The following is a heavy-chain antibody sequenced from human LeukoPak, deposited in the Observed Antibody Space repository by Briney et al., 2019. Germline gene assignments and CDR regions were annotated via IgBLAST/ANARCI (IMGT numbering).Heavy chain of an antibody. D-gene: IGHD6-13*01. Sequence: SETLSLTCTVSGGSISTDNCYWGWIRQPPGKELEWIGSIYYNGNTYYNPSLKSRVTISVDTSKNQFSLKVNSVTAADTAVYYCARPHFRYSSSWFSDPSGPGNPVTAS. CDR2: IYYNGNT. V-gene: IGHV4-39*07. CDR3: ARPHFRYSSSWFSDP. J-gene: IGHJ5*02. CDR1: GGSISTDNCY.